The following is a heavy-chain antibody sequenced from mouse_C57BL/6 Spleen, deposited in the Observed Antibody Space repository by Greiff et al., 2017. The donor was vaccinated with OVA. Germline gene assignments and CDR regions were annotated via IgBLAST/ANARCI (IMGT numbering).Heavy chain of an antibody. CDR3: ARELGLAWFAY. J-gene: IGHJ3*01. V-gene: IGHV5-17*01. D-gene: IGHD4-1*01. CDR2: ISSGSSTI. Sequence: EVQLVESGGGLVKPGGSLKLSCAASGFTFSDYGMHWVRQAPEKGLEWVAYISSGSSTIYYADTVKGRFTISRDNAKNTLFLQMTSLRSEDTAMYYCARELGLAWFAYWGQGTLVTVSA. CDR1: GFTFSDYG.